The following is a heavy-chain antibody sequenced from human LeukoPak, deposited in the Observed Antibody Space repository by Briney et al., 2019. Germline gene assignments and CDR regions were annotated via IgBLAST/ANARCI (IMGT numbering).Heavy chain of an antibody. Sequence: GGSLRLSCAASVFTFTSYSMNWVRQAPGKGLERFSSISSSSSYIYYADSLKGRFTISRDNAKNSLYLQMNSLRAEDTAVYYCARDINTMVRGVRGDAFDIGGQGTMVTVSS. CDR2: ISSSSSYI. CDR1: VFTFTSYS. J-gene: IGHJ3*02. CDR3: ARDINTMVRGVRGDAFDI. D-gene: IGHD3-10*01. V-gene: IGHV3-21*01.